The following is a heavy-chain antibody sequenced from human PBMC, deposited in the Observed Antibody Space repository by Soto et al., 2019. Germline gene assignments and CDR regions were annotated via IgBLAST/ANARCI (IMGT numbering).Heavy chain of an antibody. J-gene: IGHJ4*02. CDR2: ISYDGSNK. Sequence: QAGGSLRLSCAASGFTFSSYAMHWVRQAPGKGLEWVAVISYDGSNKYYADSVKGRFTISRDNSKNTLYLQMNSLSSEDTAVYYCARGSKYQLLYTYFDYWGQGTLVTVSS. CDR1: GFTFSSYA. D-gene: IGHD2-2*02. V-gene: IGHV3-30-3*01. CDR3: ARGSKYQLLYTYFDY.